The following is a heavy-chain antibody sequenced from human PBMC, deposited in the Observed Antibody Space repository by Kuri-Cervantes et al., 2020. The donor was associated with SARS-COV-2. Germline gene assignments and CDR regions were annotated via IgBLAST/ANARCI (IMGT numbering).Heavy chain of an antibody. J-gene: IGHJ4*02. Sequence: ASVKVSCKASGYTFTSCDINWVRQATGQGLEWMGWMNPNSGNTGYAQKFQGRVTITRNTSISTAYMELSSLRSEDTAVYYCASSGSYSPFDYWGQGALVTVSS. CDR1: GYTFTSCD. CDR2: MNPNSGNT. D-gene: IGHD1-26*01. CDR3: ASSGSYSPFDY. V-gene: IGHV1-8*03.